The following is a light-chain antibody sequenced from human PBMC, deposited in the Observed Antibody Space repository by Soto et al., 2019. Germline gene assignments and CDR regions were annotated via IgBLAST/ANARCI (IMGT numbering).Light chain of an antibody. CDR1: SSDVGSYYP. Sequence: QSALTQPASMSGSPGQSITISCTGTSSDVGSYYPVSWFQQYPGKAPKLIIYEVNKRPSGVSDRFSGSKSGNTASLTISGLQAADEAEYYCCSYAGDTTFFVFGTGTKVTVL. CDR3: CSYAGDTTFFV. CDR2: EVN. V-gene: IGLV2-23*02. J-gene: IGLJ1*01.